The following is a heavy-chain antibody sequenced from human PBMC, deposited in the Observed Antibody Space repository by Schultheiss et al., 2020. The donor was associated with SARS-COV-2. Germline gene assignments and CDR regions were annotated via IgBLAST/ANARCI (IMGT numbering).Heavy chain of an antibody. J-gene: IGHJ6*02. V-gene: IGHV4-4*07. CDR2: IYTSGST. Sequence: SETLSLTCTVSGGSISSYYWSWIRQPPGKGLEWIGRIYTSGSTNYNPSLKSRVTISVDTSKSQFSLKLSSVTAADTAVYYCARAPGATHYGMDVWGQGTTVTVSS. D-gene: IGHD1-26*01. CDR1: GGSISSYY. CDR3: ARAPGATHYGMDV.